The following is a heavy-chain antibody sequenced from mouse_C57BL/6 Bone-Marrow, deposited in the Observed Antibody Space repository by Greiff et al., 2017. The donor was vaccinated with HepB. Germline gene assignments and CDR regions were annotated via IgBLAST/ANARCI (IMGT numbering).Heavy chain of an antibody. CDR3: ARGYYGSSFFYYFDY. Sequence: QVQLQQPGAELVKPGASVKLSCKASGYTFTSYWMNWVKQRPGQGLEWIGMIHPNSGSTNYNEKFKSKATLTVDKSSSTAYMQLSSLTSEDSAVYYCARGYYGSSFFYYFDYWGQGTTLTVSS. D-gene: IGHD1-1*01. V-gene: IGHV1-64*01. J-gene: IGHJ2*01. CDR1: GYTFTSYW. CDR2: IHPNSGST.